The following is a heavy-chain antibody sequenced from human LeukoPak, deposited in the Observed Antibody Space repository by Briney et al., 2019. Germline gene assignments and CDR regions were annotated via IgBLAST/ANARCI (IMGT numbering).Heavy chain of an antibody. CDR1: GFSFSDAW. J-gene: IGHJ4*02. CDR2: IKSKTYGGTA. Sequence: GGSLRLSCAASGFSFSDAWMNWVRQAPGKGLEWVGRIKSKTYGGTADYAAPVKGRFTISRDDSKNTLYLQMNSLKTDDTAVFYCTTDRDALRYWGQGTLVTVSS. V-gene: IGHV3-15*07. D-gene: IGHD2-21*02. CDR3: TTDRDALRY.